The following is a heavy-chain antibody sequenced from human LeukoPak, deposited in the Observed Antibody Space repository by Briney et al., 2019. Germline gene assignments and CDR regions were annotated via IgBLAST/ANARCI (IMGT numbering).Heavy chain of an antibody. D-gene: IGHD1-14*01. CDR3: AGEITSSCHH. J-gene: IGHJ1*01. CDR2: IYYSGTT. Sequence: PGGSLRLSCAASGFTFSDYYMSWIRQAPGKGLEWIGSIYYSGTTFYKPALKSRVTISVDTSKNQFSLKLSSVTAADTAVYYCAGEITSSCHHWGQGTLVTVSS. CDR1: GFTFSDYY. V-gene: IGHV4-59*05.